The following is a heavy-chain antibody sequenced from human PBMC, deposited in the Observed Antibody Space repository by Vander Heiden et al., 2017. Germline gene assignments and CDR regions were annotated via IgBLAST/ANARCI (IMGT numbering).Heavy chain of an antibody. CDR3: ARDLGAGRYFDY. Sequence: QVQLVESGGGVVQTGGSVRLSCAASGFPFSPYGMHWVRQAPGKGLEWVAVIGHDGSFKAYADSVKGRFTISRDNSKNTLYLQMTSLRAEDTAVYYCARDLGAGRYFDYWGQGSLVTVSS. J-gene: IGHJ4*02. V-gene: IGHV3-33*01. CDR2: IGHDGSFK. D-gene: IGHD1-26*01. CDR1: GFPFSPYG.